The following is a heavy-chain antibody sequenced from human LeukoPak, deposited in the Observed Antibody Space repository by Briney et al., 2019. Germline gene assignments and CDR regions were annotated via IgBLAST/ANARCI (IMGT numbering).Heavy chain of an antibody. D-gene: IGHD3-10*01. CDR2: IRYDGSNK. CDR3: GKDRVRADWVRASGSDYICDCGKDV. V-gene: IGHV3-30*02. Sequence: PGGSLRLSCAASGFTFSSYGMHWVRQAPGKGLEWVAFIRYDGSNKYYADSVKGRFTISRDNSKNTLYLQMNSLRAEDTAVYYCGKDRVRADWVRASGSDYICDCGKDVWGQGTTVTVS. J-gene: IGHJ6*02. CDR1: GFTFSSYG.